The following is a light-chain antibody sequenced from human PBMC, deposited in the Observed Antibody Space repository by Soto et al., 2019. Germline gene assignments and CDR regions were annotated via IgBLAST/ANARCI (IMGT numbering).Light chain of an antibody. Sequence: QAASVSGSPGQSITISCTGTSSDVGTYIYVSWYQQHPGKAPKLMIYEVSNRPSGVSNRFSGSKSGNTASLTISGLQAEDEADYYCSSYTSSSTLVFGGGTKLTVL. CDR3: SSYTSSSTLV. CDR2: EVS. J-gene: IGLJ2*01. CDR1: SSDVGTYIY. V-gene: IGLV2-14*01.